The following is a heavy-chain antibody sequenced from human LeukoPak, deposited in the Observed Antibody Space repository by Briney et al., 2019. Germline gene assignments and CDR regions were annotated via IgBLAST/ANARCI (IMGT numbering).Heavy chain of an antibody. CDR2: IHADNGVK. CDR1: GQTSLDYG. Sequence: ASVKVSCKASGQTSLDYGINWVRQAPGQGLEWMGWIHADNGVKNYADKFQGRATLTADTSTSTTYMEVRSLKSDDTAVYYCPTLRGGHNPHFALCGQGALVIVSS. V-gene: IGHV1-18*01. CDR3: PTLRGGHNPHFAL. J-gene: IGHJ4*02. D-gene: IGHD1-26*01.